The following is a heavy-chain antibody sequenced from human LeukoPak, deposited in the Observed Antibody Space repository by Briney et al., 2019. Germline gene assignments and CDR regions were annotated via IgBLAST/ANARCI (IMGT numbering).Heavy chain of an antibody. CDR3: AKCILTGYYKGYMDV. D-gene: IGHD3-9*01. CDR1: AFTFSSFG. V-gene: IGHV3-23*01. CDR2: ISGSGGST. Sequence: GGSLRLSCAASAFTFSSFGMSWVRQAPGKGLEWVSAISGSGGSTYSADSVKGRFTISRDNSKNTLYLQMNSLRAEDTAVYYCAKCILTGYYKGYMDVWGKGTTVTISS. J-gene: IGHJ6*03.